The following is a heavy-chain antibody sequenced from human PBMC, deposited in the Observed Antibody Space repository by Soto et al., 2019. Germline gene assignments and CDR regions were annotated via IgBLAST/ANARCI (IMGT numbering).Heavy chain of an antibody. CDR2: IIPIFGTA. J-gene: IGHJ6*02. V-gene: IGHV1-69*01. Sequence: QVQLVQSGAEVKKPGSSVKVSCKASGGTFSSYAISWVRQAPGQGLEWMAGIIPIFGTANYAQKFQGRVTITADESTSTAYMELSSLRSEDTAVYYCARPQAGTSAVYYYYGMDVWGQGTTVTVSS. D-gene: IGHD6-19*01. CDR1: GGTFSSYA. CDR3: ARPQAGTSAVYYYYGMDV.